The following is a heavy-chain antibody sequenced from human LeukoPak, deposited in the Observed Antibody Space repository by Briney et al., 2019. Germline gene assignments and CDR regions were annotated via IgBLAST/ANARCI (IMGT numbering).Heavy chain of an antibody. CDR3: ARDIYVHAFDI. D-gene: IGHD3-10*02. J-gene: IGHJ3*02. CDR2: IYHSGST. V-gene: IGHV4-30-2*01. CDR1: GGSISSGGYY. Sequence: SETLSLTCTVSGGSISSGGYYWSWIRQPPGKGLEWIGYIYHSGSTYYNPSLKSRVTISVDRSKNQFSLKLSSVTAADTAVYYCARDIYVHAFDIWGQGTMVTVSS.